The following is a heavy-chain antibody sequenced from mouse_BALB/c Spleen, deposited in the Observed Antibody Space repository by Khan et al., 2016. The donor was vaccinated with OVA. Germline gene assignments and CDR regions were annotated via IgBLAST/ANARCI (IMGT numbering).Heavy chain of an antibody. CDR2: ISTYYGDA. Sequence: QVQLKESGAELVRPGVSVKISCKGSGYTFTDFTMHWVKQSHAKSLEWIGVISTYYGDATYNQKFKGKATMTVDKAFSTAYMELARLTSEDSAIYYCTRGGGGNRFAYWGQGTLVTVSA. CDR1: GYTFTDFT. CDR3: TRGGGGNRFAY. J-gene: IGHJ3*01. V-gene: IGHV1S137*01.